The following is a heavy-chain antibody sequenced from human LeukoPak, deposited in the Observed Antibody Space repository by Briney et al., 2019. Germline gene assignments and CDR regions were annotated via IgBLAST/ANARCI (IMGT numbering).Heavy chain of an antibody. J-gene: IGHJ6*02. Sequence: SETLSLTCTVSGGSISSYYWSWIRQPPGKGLEWIGYIYYSGSTNYNPSLKSRVTISVDTSKNQFSLKLSSVTAADTAVYYCARGWYGMDVWGQGTTVTVSS. CDR3: ARGWYGMDV. CDR1: GGSISSYY. V-gene: IGHV4-59*12. CDR2: IYYSGST. D-gene: IGHD6-13*01.